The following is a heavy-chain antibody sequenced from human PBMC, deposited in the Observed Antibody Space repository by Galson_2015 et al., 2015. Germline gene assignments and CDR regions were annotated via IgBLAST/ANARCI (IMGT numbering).Heavy chain of an antibody. D-gene: IGHD3-22*01. V-gene: IGHV6-1*01. CDR3: RRDSGVYHDASV. Sequence: CAISGDSVSSNSAAWNWIRQSPSRGLEWLGRTYYRSKWYTDYAVSVKGRVTINPDTSENQFSLQLDSVTPDDTAVYYCRRDSGVYHDASVWGQGTLVTVTS. CDR2: TYYRSKWYT. CDR1: GDSVSSNSAA. J-gene: IGHJ4*02.